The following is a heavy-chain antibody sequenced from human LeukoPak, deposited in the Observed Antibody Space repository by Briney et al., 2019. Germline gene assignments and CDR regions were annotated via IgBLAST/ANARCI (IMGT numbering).Heavy chain of an antibody. CDR3: ARGAW. Sequence: PGGSLRLSCAASGFTFSRDWMSWVRQAPGKGLEWVANIKPDGSEIDYVDSLKGRFTISRDNAKNSLHLQMNSLRVEDTAVYYCARGAWWGQGTLVTVSS. J-gene: IGHJ4*02. CDR2: IKPDGSEI. V-gene: IGHV3-7*01. CDR1: GFTFSRDW.